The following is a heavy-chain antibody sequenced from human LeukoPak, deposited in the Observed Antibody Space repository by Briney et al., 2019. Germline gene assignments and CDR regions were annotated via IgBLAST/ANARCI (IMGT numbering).Heavy chain of an antibody. D-gene: IGHD6-13*01. V-gene: IGHV1-24*01. J-gene: IGHJ3*02. Sequence: ASVKVSCTVSGYTLTELSMHWVRQAPGKGLEWMGGFDPEDGETIYAQKFQGRVTMTEDTSTDTAYMELSSLRSEDTAVYYCATYGYSSSWYDSGAFDIWGQGTMVTVSS. CDR3: ATYGYSSSWYDSGAFDI. CDR1: GYTLTELS. CDR2: FDPEDGET.